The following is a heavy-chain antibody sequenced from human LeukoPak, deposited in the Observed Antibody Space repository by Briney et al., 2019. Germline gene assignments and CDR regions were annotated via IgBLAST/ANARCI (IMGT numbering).Heavy chain of an antibody. D-gene: IGHD4-17*01. CDR2: IIPVLGIA. CDR1: GGTFATSA. Sequence: SVSVSCKASGGTFATSAITWVRQAPGQGLEWMGRIIPVLGIANYAQKFQGRLTISADKSTTTAYMELSSLRSEDTAVYYCARDGSTVTKYWDFDLWGRGTLVVVTS. J-gene: IGHJ2*01. V-gene: IGHV1-69*04. CDR3: ARDGSTVTKYWDFDL.